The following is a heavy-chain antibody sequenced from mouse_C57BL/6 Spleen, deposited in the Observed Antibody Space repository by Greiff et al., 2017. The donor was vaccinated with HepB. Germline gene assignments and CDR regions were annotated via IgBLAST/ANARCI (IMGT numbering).Heavy chain of an antibody. CDR1: GFTFSDYG. Sequence: EVKLVESGGGFVKPGGSLKLSCAASGFTFSDYGMHWVGQTPEKGLEWVAYISSGDSNIYYADTVKGRFTISRDNAKNTLFLQMTSLRSEDTAMYYCARRGYGYDGGYAMDYWGQGTSVTVSS. CDR3: ARRGYGYDGGYAMDY. J-gene: IGHJ4*01. CDR2: ISSGDSNI. V-gene: IGHV5-17*01. D-gene: IGHD2-2*01.